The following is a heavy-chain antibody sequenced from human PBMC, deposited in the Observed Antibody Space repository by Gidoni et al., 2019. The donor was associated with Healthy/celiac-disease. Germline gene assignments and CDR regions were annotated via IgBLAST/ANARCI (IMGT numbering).Heavy chain of an antibody. CDR2: IYSGGST. D-gene: IGHD3-10*01. V-gene: IGHV3-66*02. CDR1: GFTVSSNY. Sequence: EVQLVESGGGLVQPGGSLRLSGAASGFTVSSNYMSWVRQAPGKGLEWVSVIYSGGSTYYADSVKGRFTISRDNSKNTLYLQMNSLRAEDTAVYYCARFVPDYGPFDYWGQGTLVTVSS. CDR3: ARFVPDYGPFDY. J-gene: IGHJ4*02.